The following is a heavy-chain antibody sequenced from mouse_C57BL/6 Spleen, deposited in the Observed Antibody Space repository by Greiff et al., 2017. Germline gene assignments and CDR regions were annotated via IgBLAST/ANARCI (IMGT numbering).Heavy chain of an antibody. CDR2: FYPGSGSI. Sequence: VQLVESGAELVKPGASVKLSCKASGYTFTEYTIHWVKQRSGQGLEWIGWFYPGSGSIKYNEKFKDKATLTADKSSSTVYMELSRLTSEDSAVYFCARHEEDYYGSSLYYFDYWGQGTTRTVSS. J-gene: IGHJ2*01. V-gene: IGHV1-62-2*01. CDR1: GYTFTEYT. D-gene: IGHD1-1*01. CDR3: ARHEEDYYGSSLYYFDY.